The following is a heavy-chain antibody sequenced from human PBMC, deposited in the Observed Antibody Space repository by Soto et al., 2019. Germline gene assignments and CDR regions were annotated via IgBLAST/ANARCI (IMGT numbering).Heavy chain of an antibody. V-gene: IGHV3-23*01. CDR3: AKDRAWSGSYSDYFAY. D-gene: IGHD1-26*01. CDR1: GFTFSSYA. J-gene: IGHJ4*02. Sequence: LRLSCAASGFTFSSYAMSWVRQAPGKGLEWVSAISGSGGSTYYADSVKGRFTISRDNSKNTLYLQMNSLRAEDTAVYYCAKDRAWSGSYSDYFAYWGQGTLVTVSS. CDR2: ISGSGGST.